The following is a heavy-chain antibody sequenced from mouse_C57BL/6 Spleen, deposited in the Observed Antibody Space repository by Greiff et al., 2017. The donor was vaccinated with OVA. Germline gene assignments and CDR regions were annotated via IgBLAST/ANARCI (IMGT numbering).Heavy chain of an antibody. Sequence: EVKLMESEGGLVQPGSSMKLSCTASGFTFSDYYMAWVRQVPEKGLEWVANINYDGSSTYYLDSLKSRFIISRDNAKNILYLQMSSLKSEDTATYYCARERGITFFDYWGQGTTLTVSS. V-gene: IGHV5-16*01. CDR1: GFTFSDYY. J-gene: IGHJ2*01. CDR3: ARERGITFFDY. D-gene: IGHD1-1*01. CDR2: INYDGSST.